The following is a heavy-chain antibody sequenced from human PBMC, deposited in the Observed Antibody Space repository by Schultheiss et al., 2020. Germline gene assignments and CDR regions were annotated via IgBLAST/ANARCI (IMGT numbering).Heavy chain of an antibody. J-gene: IGHJ6*02. D-gene: IGHD3-10*01. V-gene: IGHV3-30*18. CDR3: AKDEVVLFGDAQKYYYYGMAV. CDR1: GFTFSSYG. CDR2: ISDDGSTK. Sequence: GGSLRLSCAASGFTFSSYGMHWVRQAPGKGLEWVAVISDDGSTKYYADSVKGRFTISRDNSKNTLYLQMNSLRAEDTAVYYCAKDEVVLFGDAQKYYYYGMAVWGQGTTVTVSS.